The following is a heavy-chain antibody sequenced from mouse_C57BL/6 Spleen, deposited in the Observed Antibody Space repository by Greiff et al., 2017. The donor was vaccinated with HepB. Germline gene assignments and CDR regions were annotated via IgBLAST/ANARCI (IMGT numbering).Heavy chain of an antibody. D-gene: IGHD2-5*01. CDR3: TTRSNPNYYAMDY. J-gene: IGHJ4*01. V-gene: IGHV14-4*01. CDR2: IDPENGDT. Sequence: VQLKQSGAELVRPGASVKLSCTASGFNIKDDYMHWVKQRPEQGLEWIGWIDPENGDTEYASKFQGKATITADTSSNTAYLQLSSLTSEDTAVYYCTTRSNPNYYAMDYWGQGTSVTVSS. CDR1: GFNIKDDY.